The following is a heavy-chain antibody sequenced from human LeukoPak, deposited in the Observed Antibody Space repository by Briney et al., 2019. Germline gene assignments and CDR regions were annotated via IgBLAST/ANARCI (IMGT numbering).Heavy chain of an antibody. V-gene: IGHV3-30*04. Sequence: GGSLRLPCAASGFTFSSYAMHWVRQAPGKGLEWVAVISYDGSNKYYADSVKGRFTISRDNSKNTLYLQMNSLRAEDTAVYYCARSRIQPSYYFDYWGQGTLVTVSS. CDR2: ISYDGSNK. CDR1: GFTFSSYA. J-gene: IGHJ4*02. D-gene: IGHD5-18*01. CDR3: ARSRIQPSYYFDY.